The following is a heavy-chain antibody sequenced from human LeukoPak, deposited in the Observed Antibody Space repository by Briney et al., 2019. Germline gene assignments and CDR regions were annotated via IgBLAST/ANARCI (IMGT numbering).Heavy chain of an antibody. J-gene: IGHJ1*01. D-gene: IGHD2/OR15-2a*01. Sequence: SETLSLTCAVYGGSFSGYQWTWIRQPPGKGLEWIGEINHSGSTNYNPSLKSRVTMSVDTSMNQFSLKMSSVTAADTAVYYCARHGSTSSDDYFQHWGQGTLVTVSS. CDR2: INHSGST. V-gene: IGHV4-34*01. CDR3: ARHGSTSSDDYFQH. CDR1: GGSFSGYQ.